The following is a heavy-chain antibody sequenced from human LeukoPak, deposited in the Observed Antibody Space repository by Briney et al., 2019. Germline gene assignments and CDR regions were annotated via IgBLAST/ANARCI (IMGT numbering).Heavy chain of an antibody. D-gene: IGHD3-3*01. CDR3: ARSPLYDFWSGYYDY. CDR1: GYSISSGYY. J-gene: IGHJ4*02. V-gene: IGHV4-38-2*02. CDR2: IYHSGST. Sequence: SETLSLTCTVSGYSISSGYYWGWIRQPPGKGLEWIGSIYHSGSTYYNPSLKSRVTISVDTSKNQFSLKLSSVTAAGTAVYYCARSPLYDFWSGYYDYWGQGVLVTVSS.